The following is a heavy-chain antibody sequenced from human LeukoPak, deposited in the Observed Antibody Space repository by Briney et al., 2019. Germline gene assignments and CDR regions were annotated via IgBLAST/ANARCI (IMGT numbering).Heavy chain of an antibody. J-gene: IGHJ4*02. CDR2: IIPILGIA. V-gene: IGHV1-69*16. D-gene: IGHD3-16*02. Sequence: ASVKVSCKASGGTFSSYTISWVRQAPGQGLEWMGRIIPILGIANYAQKFQGRVTITTDESTSTAYMELSSLRSEDTAVYYCARAANYVWGSYRFDYWGQGTLVTVSS. CDR1: GGTFSSYT. CDR3: ARAANYVWGSYRFDY.